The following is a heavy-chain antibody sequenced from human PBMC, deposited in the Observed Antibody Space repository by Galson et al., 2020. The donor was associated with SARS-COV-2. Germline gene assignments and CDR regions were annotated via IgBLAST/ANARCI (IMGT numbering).Heavy chain of an antibody. Sequence: GESLKISCAASGFTFSSYAMSWVRQAPGKGLEWVSAISGSGGSTYYADSVKGRFTISRDNSKNTLYLQMNSPRAEDTAVYYCAKESTVLRFLEWPYYFDYWGQGTLVTVSS. J-gene: IGHJ4*02. V-gene: IGHV3-23*01. D-gene: IGHD3-3*01. CDR3: AKESTVLRFLEWPYYFDY. CDR2: ISGSGGST. CDR1: GFTFSSYA.